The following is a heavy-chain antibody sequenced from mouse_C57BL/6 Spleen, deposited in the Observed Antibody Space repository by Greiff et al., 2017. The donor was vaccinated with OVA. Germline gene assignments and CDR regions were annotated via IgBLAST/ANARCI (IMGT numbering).Heavy chain of an antibody. J-gene: IGHJ1*03. CDR2: ISYDGSN. CDR3: ARGADYYGSSRYWYFDV. D-gene: IGHD1-1*01. V-gene: IGHV3-6*01. Sequence: ESGPGLVKPSQSLSLTCSVTGYSITSGYYWNWIRQFPGNKLEWMGYISYDGSNNYNPSLKNRISITRDTSKNQFFLKLNSVTTEDTATYYCARGADYYGSSRYWYFDVWGTGTTVTVSS. CDR1: GYSITSGYY.